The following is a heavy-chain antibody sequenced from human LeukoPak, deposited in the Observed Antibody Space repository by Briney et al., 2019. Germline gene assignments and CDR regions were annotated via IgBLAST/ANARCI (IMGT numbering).Heavy chain of an antibody. CDR1: GFTFSDYY. Sequence: SGGSLRLSCAASGFTFSDYYMSWIRQAPGKGLEWVSVIYIGGSTYYADSVKGRFTISRDNPKNTLYLQMNSLRAEDTALYYCASYTTSWQAFDIWGQGTMVTVSS. V-gene: IGHV3-66*01. D-gene: IGHD3-16*01. J-gene: IGHJ3*02. CDR3: ASYTTSWQAFDI. CDR2: IYIGGST.